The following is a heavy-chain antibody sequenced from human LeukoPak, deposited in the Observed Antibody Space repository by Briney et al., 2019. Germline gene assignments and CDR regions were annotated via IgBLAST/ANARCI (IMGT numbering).Heavy chain of an antibody. CDR3: AKDWATLPSRLRPFDS. CDR1: GFTFSSYA. V-gene: IGHV3-23*01. Sequence: PGGSLRLSCAASGFTFSSYAMSWVRQTPGKGLDWVSTISATGDGTVYADSVKGRFTISRDNSKNTLLLQMNSLRADDTAVYYCAKDWATLPSRLRPFDSWGQGILVTVSS. CDR2: ISATGDGT. J-gene: IGHJ4*02. D-gene: IGHD6-6*01.